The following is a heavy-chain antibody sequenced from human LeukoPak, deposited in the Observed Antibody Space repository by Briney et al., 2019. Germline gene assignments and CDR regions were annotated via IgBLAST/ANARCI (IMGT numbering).Heavy chain of an antibody. D-gene: IGHD2-15*01. CDR1: GYTFASYG. CDR2: IIPIFGTA. CDR3: ARHYCSGGSCYSLYGDYEGLVFDY. J-gene: IGHJ4*02. V-gene: IGHV1-69*13. Sequence: GASVKVSCKASGYTFASYGVSWVRQAPGQGLEWMGGIIPIFGTANYAQKFQGRVTITADESTSTAYMELSSLRSEDTAVYYCARHYCSGGSCYSLYGDYEGLVFDYWGQGTLVTVSS.